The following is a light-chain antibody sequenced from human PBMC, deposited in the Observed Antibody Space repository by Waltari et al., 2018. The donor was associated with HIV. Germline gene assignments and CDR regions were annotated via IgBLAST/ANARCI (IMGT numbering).Light chain of an antibody. CDR1: SGDIGTYNL. J-gene: IGLJ2*01. V-gene: IGLV2-23*02. CDR2: EVN. Sequence: QSALTQPASVSGSPGQSITISCTGTSGDIGTYNLVSWYQQHPGKAPKLIIYEVNKRPSGVSHRFSASKSGNTASLTISGLQGEDEADYSCCSYTTTGTLVFGGGTKLTVL. CDR3: CSYTTTGTLV.